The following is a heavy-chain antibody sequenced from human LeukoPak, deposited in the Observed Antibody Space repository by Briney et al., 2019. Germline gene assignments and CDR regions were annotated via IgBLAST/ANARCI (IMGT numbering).Heavy chain of an antibody. CDR3: ARALKSIVVPAAIDY. J-gene: IGHJ4*02. CDR1: GFTFSSYW. V-gene: IGHV3-7*04. CDR2: IKQDGSEK. D-gene: IGHD2-2*01. Sequence: GGSLRLSCAASGFTFSSYWMSWVRQAPGKGLEWVANIKQDGSEKYYVDSVKGRFTISRDNAKNSLYLQMNSLRAEDTAVYYCARALKSIVVPAAIDYWGQGTLVTVSS.